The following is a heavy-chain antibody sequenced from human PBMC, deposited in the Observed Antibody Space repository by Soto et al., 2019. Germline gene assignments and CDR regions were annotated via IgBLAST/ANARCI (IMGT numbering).Heavy chain of an antibody. CDR1: GYTFTSYD. V-gene: IGHV1-8*01. CDR2: MNPNSGNT. J-gene: IGHJ3*02. Sequence: ASVKVSCKASGYTFTSYDINWVRQATGQGLEWMGWMNPNSGNTGYAQKFQGRVTMTRNTSISTAYMELSSLRSEDTAVYYCASLSRIQKSPFDIWGQGTMVTVSS. D-gene: IGHD1-1*01. CDR3: ASLSRIQKSPFDI.